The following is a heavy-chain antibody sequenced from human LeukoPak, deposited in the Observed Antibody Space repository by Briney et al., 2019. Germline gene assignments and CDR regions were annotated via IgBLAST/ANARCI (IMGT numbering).Heavy chain of an antibody. D-gene: IGHD3-3*01. CDR3: AHSGWYYDFWSGYPFDP. CDR2: IYWDDSE. J-gene: IGHJ5*02. V-gene: IGHV2-5*02. CDR1: GFSFSTRGVG. Sequence: PTLVNPTQTLTLTCTFSGFSFSTRGVGVGWIRQPPGRALEWLALIYWDDSELYSPSLKSRLTITKDTSKNQVVLSMTNMDPVDTATYYCAHSGWYYDFWSGYPFDPWGQGTLVTVSS.